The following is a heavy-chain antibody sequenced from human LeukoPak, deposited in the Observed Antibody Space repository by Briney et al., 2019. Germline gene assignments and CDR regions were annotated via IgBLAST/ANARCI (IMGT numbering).Heavy chain of an antibody. CDR2: ISGSGGST. CDR3: AKGPSYYYDSSGYYC. Sequence: PGGSLRLSCADSGFTFSSYAMSWVRQAPGKGLEWVSAISGSGGSTYYADSVKGRFTISRDNSKNTLYLQMNSLRAEDTAVYYCAKGPSYYYDSSGYYCWGQGTLVTVSS. CDR1: GFTFSSYA. V-gene: IGHV3-23*01. J-gene: IGHJ4*02. D-gene: IGHD3-22*01.